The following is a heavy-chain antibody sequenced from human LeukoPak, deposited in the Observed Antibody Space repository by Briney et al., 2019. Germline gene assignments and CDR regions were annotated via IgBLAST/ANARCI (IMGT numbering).Heavy chain of an antibody. CDR2: IIPIFGTA. V-gene: IGHV1-69*05. D-gene: IGHD2-21*01. Sequence: SVKVSCKASGGTFSSYAISWVRQAPGQGLEWMGGIIPIFGTANYAQKFQGRVAITTDESTSTAYMELSSLRSEDTAVYYCARVISADYYYYMDVWGKGTTVTVSS. CDR1: GGTFSSYA. CDR3: ARVISADYYYYMDV. J-gene: IGHJ6*03.